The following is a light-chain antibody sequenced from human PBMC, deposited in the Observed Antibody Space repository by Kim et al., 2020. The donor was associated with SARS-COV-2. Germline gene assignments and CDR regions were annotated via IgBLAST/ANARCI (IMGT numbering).Light chain of an antibody. Sequence: DIQMTHSPSTLSASVGDRVTITFRASENINKWLVWYQQKPGKAPKVLIYMASSLESGVPSRFSGSGSGTEFCLTISSLQPDDFATYYCQQNNDFPLTFGGGTKVDIK. J-gene: IGKJ4*01. CDR2: MAS. CDR1: ENINKW. CDR3: QQNNDFPLT. V-gene: IGKV1-5*03.